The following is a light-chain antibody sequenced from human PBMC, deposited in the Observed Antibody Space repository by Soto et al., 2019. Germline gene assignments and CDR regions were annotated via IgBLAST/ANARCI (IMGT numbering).Light chain of an antibody. Sequence: QAVVTQEPSLTVSPGGTVTLTCGSSTGAVTSGHYPYWYQQKPGQAPRTLIYDTSNKHSWTPARFSGSLLGGKGALTLSGAQPEDEADYYCSLSYYGAVLFGGGTKLTVL. CDR1: TGAVTSGHY. CDR3: SLSYYGAVL. CDR2: DTS. V-gene: IGLV7-46*01. J-gene: IGLJ2*01.